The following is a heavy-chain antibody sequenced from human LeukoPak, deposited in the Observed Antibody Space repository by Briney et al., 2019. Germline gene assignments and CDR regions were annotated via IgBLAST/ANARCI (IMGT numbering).Heavy chain of an antibody. V-gene: IGHV4-39*07. D-gene: IGHD6-19*01. CDR1: GDSISSSSFH. CDR3: ARVVRSSGWPFDY. CDR2: IYSSGST. Sequence: SETLSLTCTVSGDSISSSSFHWGWIRQPPGKGLEWIGIIYSSGSTYYNPSLKSRVTISIDTSKSQFSLKLSSVTAADAAVYYCARVVRSSGWPFDYWGQGTLVTVSS. J-gene: IGHJ4*02.